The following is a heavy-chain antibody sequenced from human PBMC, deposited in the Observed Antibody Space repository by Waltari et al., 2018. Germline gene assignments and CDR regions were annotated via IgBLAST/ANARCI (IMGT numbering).Heavy chain of an antibody. J-gene: IGHJ6*02. V-gene: IGHV3-33*01. D-gene: IGHD5-12*01. CDR3: ARERDRVAPPYGLDV. Sequence: QVQLVESGGGVVQPGRALRLSCAASGFNFSTYGMHWVRRAPGKGVEWVAVVWYDGSTKDSADSVKGRFTISRDNSKNTLYVQMNGLRAEDTGVYYCARERDRVAPPYGLDVWGQGTTVTVSS. CDR1: GFNFSTYG. CDR2: VWYDGSTK.